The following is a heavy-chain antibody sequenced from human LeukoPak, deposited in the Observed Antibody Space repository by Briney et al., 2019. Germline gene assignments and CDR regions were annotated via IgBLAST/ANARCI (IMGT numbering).Heavy chain of an antibody. CDR2: INSDGSSS. J-gene: IGHJ4*02. V-gene: IGHV3-74*01. CDR1: GFTFSRYW. D-gene: IGHD3-10*01. Sequence: GGSLRLSCAASGFTFSRYWMHWVRQAPGKGLVWVSRINSDGSSSTYADSVKGRFTISRDIVKNTMYLQMNNLRDEDTAVYYGERDPPNYYSSGPLSYFDYWGQGILVTVSS. CDR3: ERDPPNYYSSGPLSYFDY.